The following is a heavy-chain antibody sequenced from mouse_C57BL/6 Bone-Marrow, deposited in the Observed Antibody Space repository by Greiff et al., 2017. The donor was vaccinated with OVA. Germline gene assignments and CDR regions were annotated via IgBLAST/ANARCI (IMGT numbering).Heavy chain of an antibody. CDR3: ARESLENY. CDR1: GFTFSSYA. D-gene: IGHD6-2*01. J-gene: IGHJ2*01. V-gene: IGHV5-4*01. Sequence: EVNVVESGGGLVKPGGSLKLSCAASGFTFSSYAMSWVRQTPEKRLEWVATISDGGSYTYYPDNVTGRFTISRDNAKNNLYLQMSHLKSEDTAMYYCARESLENYWGQGTTLTVSS. CDR2: ISDGGSYT.